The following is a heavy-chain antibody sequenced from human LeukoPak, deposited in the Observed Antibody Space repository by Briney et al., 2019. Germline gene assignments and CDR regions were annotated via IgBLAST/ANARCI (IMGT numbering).Heavy chain of an antibody. D-gene: IGHD1-26*01. J-gene: IGHJ4*02. CDR3: ARDPDGTEDFDY. V-gene: IGHV1-18*01. Sequence: ASVKVSCKASGYTFSSSGISWVRQAPGQGLQWMGWISAYNGDTNYAQKLQGRVTMTTDTSTSTAYMELRSLRSDDTAVYFCARDPDGTEDFDYWGQGTLVTVSS. CDR1: GYTFSSSG. CDR2: ISAYNGDT.